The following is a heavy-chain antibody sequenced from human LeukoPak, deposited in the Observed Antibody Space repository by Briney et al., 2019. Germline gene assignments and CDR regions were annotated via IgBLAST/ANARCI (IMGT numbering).Heavy chain of an antibody. V-gene: IGHV3-30-3*01. CDR2: ISYDGSNK. CDR1: GFTFSSYA. J-gene: IGHJ4*02. Sequence: GGSLRLSCAASGFTFSSYAMHWVRQAPGKGLEWVAVISYDGSNKYYADSVKGRFTISRDNSKNTLYLQMNSLRAEDTAVYYCARDLDYYDSSGYTDYWGQGTLATVSS. D-gene: IGHD3-22*01. CDR3: ARDLDYYDSSGYTDY.